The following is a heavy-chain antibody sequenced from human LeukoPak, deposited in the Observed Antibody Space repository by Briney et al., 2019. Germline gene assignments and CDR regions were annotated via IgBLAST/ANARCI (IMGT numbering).Heavy chain of an antibody. V-gene: IGHV4-39*01. CDR2: IFYSGTT. Sequence: SETLSLTCTVSGDSISGSNYYWAWIRQPPGKGLEWIASIFYSGTTYYNPSLKSRVTISVDTSNNQFSLRLNSVTAADTAQYYCARILDSSAGCYRYWGQGTLVTVSS. CDR3: ARILDSSAGCYRY. J-gene: IGHJ4*02. D-gene: IGHD2-15*01. CDR1: GDSISGSNYY.